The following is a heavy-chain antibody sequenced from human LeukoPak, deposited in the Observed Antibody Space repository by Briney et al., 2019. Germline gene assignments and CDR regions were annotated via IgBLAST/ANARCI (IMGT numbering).Heavy chain of an antibody. CDR3: AKDQRSGEYNYGWGPFDI. CDR1: GFTFSNYA. Sequence: GGSLRLSCEVSGFTFSNYAMNWVRQAPGKGLEWVSSISSSARSAVYGDSVKGRFTISRVNADNTLYLQMNSLRADDTAIYYCAKDQRSGEYNYGWGPFDIWGRGTMVTVSS. D-gene: IGHD5-18*01. CDR2: ISSSARSA. J-gene: IGHJ3*02. V-gene: IGHV3-23*01.